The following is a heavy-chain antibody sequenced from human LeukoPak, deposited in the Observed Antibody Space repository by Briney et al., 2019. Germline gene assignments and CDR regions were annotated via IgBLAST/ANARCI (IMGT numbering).Heavy chain of an antibody. CDR2: INHSGST. Sequence: PSETLSLTCAVYGGSFSGYYWSWIRQPPGKGLEWTGEINHSGSTNYNPSLKSRVTISVDTSKNQFSLKLSSVTAADTAVYYCARRVLRYFDWYYAFDIWGQGTMVTVSS. CDR3: ARRVLRYFDWYYAFDI. D-gene: IGHD3-9*01. CDR1: GGSFSGYY. V-gene: IGHV4-34*01. J-gene: IGHJ3*02.